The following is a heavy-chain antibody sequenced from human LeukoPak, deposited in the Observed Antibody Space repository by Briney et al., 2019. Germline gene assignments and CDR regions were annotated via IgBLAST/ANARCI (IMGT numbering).Heavy chain of an antibody. CDR2: ISSGDTTV. CDR1: GFTFSDYY. V-gene: IGHV3-11*04. J-gene: IGHJ4*02. D-gene: IGHD3-10*01. CDR3: AKESYYYGSAVEGFDY. Sequence: GGSLRLSCVASGFTFSDYYMSWIRQAPGKGLEWVSYISSGDTTVDYADSLKGRFTISRDNAKNSLYLQMNSLRAEDTAVYYCAKESYYYGSAVEGFDYWGQGTLVTVSS.